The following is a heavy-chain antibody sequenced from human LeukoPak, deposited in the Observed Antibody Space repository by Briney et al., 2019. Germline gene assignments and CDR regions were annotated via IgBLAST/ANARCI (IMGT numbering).Heavy chain of an antibody. CDR2: ISNTGSYT. V-gene: IGHV3-21*01. Sequence: GGSLRLSCAASGFTFSGYSLTWVRQAPGKGLEWVSSISNTGSYTYYLDSVKGRFTISRDNAKNSTFLQMTSLRAEDTAVYYCARTLRFFRFLDVWGQGTTVTVSS. CDR3: ARTLRFFRFLDV. CDR1: GFTFSGYS. J-gene: IGHJ6*02. D-gene: IGHD3-3*01.